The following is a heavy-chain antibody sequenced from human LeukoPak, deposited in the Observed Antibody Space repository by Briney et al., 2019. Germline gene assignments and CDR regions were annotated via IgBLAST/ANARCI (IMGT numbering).Heavy chain of an antibody. V-gene: IGHV3-7*01. CDR1: GFTFSSYW. CDR2: IKQDGSEK. J-gene: IGHJ4*02. D-gene: IGHD1-26*01. Sequence: GGSLRLSCVASGFTFSSYWMSWVRQAPGKGLEWVANIKQDGSEKYYVDSVKGRFTISRDNAKNSLYLQMDSLRAEDTAVYYCARSQWELLGFDYWGQGTLVTVSS. CDR3: ARSQWELLGFDY.